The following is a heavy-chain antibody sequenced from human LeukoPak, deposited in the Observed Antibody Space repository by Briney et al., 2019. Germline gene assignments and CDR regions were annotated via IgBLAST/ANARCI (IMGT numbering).Heavy chain of an antibody. V-gene: IGHV3-11*01. CDR2: ISSSGSTI. Sequence: YXXXIRQAPGKXXEXVSYISSSGSTIYYADSVKGRFTISRDNAKNSLYLQMNSLRAEDTAVYYCATGKGSGWFAGGFDPWGQGTLVTVSS. D-gene: IGHD6-19*01. CDR3: ATGKGSGWFAGGFDP. CDR1: Y. J-gene: IGHJ5*02.